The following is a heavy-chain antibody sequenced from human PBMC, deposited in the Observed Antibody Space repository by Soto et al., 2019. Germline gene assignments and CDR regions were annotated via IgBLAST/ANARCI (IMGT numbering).Heavy chain of an antibody. D-gene: IGHD3-10*01. CDR2: ISSSSSTI. CDR1: GFTFSSYS. Sequence: GGSLRLSCAASGFTFSSYSMNWVRQAPGKGLEWVSYISSSSSTIYYADSVKGRFTISRDNAKNLRYLQMNSLRDEDTAVYYCARDRYYYGSGGQNWFDPWGQGTLVTVSS. J-gene: IGHJ5*02. V-gene: IGHV3-48*02. CDR3: ARDRYYYGSGGQNWFDP.